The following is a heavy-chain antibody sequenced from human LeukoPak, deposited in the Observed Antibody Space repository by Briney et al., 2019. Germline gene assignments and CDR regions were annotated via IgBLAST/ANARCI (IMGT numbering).Heavy chain of an antibody. Sequence: GSLRLSCVASGLTFSDYYMSWIRQPPGKGLEWIGEINHSGSTNYNPSLKSRVTISVDTSKNQFSLKLSSVTAADTAVYYCARVYNGGNSVAIDYWGQGTLVTVSS. CDR1: GLTFSDYY. V-gene: IGHV4-34*01. CDR2: INHSGST. D-gene: IGHD4-23*01. CDR3: ARVYNGGNSVAIDY. J-gene: IGHJ4*02.